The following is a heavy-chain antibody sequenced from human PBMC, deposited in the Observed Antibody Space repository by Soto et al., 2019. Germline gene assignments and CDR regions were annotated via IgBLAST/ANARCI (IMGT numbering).Heavy chain of an antibody. CDR1: GGSISSSSYY. D-gene: IGHD3-10*01. V-gene: IGHV4-39*01. CDR2: IYYSGST. Sequence: PSETLSLTCTVSGGSISSSSYYWGWIRQPPGKGLEWIGSIYYSGSTYYNPSLKSRVTISVDTSKNQFSLKLSSVTAADTAVYYCAVHYYGSGSYYRRVYWGQGTLVTVSS. J-gene: IGHJ4*02. CDR3: AVHYYGSGSYYRRVY.